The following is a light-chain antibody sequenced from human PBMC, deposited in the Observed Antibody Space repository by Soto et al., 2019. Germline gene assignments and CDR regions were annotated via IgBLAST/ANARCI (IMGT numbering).Light chain of an antibody. CDR3: QQYNIWPLT. CDR1: QSVSSN. Sequence: EIVMTQSPATLSASPGERATLSCRASQSVSSNLAWYQQKLGQAPRLLIYGASNGATEIPARFSGSGSGTEFNLTISRLQSEDFAVYYCQQYNIWPLTFGGGTKVDIK. CDR2: GAS. J-gene: IGKJ4*01. V-gene: IGKV3-15*01.